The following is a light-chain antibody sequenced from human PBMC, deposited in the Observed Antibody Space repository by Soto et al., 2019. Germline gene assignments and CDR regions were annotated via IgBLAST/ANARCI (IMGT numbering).Light chain of an antibody. CDR3: EQRSIWPLYT. Sequence: EIVLTQSPATLSLSPGERATLSCRASQSVSDYLAWYQQKPGQAPRLLIYGASNRATGIPARFSGSGFGTDFTLTISSLEPEDFAVYYCEQRSIWPLYTFGQGTKVHIK. V-gene: IGKV3-11*01. CDR2: GAS. J-gene: IGKJ2*01. CDR1: QSVSDY.